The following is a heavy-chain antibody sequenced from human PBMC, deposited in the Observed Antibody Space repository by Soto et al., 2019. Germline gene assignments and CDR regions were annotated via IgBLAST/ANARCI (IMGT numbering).Heavy chain of an antibody. D-gene: IGHD2-15*01. J-gene: IGHJ6*02. CDR3: ARAVVVAATLGEFYYGMDV. Sequence: SETLSLTCTVSGGSISRGDYYWSWVRQPPGKGLEWIGYIYYSGSTYYNPSLKSRVTISVDTSKNQFSLKLSSVTAADTAVYYCARAVVVAATLGEFYYGMDVWGQGTTVTAP. V-gene: IGHV4-30-4*01. CDR1: GGSISRGDYY. CDR2: IYYSGST.